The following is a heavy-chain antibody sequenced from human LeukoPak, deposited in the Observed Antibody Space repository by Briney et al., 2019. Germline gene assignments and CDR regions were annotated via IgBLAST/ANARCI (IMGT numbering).Heavy chain of an antibody. Sequence: PTGGSLRLSCAASGFTFSSYWMSWVRQAPGKGLEWVANIKQDGSEKYYVDSVKGRFTISRDNAKNSLYLQMNSLRAEDTAVYYCARDRGLVSGSYGLFDYWGQGTLVTVSS. CDR1: GFTFSSYW. V-gene: IGHV3-7*01. CDR3: ARDRGLVSGSYGLFDY. CDR2: IKQDGSEK. D-gene: IGHD1-26*01. J-gene: IGHJ4*02.